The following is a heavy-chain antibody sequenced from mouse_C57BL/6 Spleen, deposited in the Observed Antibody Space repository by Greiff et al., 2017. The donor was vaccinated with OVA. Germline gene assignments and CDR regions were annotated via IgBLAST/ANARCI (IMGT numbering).Heavy chain of an antibody. Sequence: EVQLKESGPELVKPGASVKMSCKASGYTFTDYNMHWVKQSHGKSLEWIGYINPNNGGTSYNQKFKGKATLTVNKSSSTAYMELRSLTSEDSAVYYCANWEDYFDYWGQGTTLTVSS. CDR3: ANWEDYFDY. D-gene: IGHD4-1*01. CDR2: INPNNGGT. J-gene: IGHJ2*01. CDR1: GYTFTDYN. V-gene: IGHV1-22*01.